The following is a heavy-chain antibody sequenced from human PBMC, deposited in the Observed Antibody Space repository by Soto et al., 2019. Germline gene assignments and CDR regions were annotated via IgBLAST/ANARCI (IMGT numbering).Heavy chain of an antibody. CDR3: ARRRVGSTVVTLYYFDY. J-gene: IGHJ4*02. CDR1: GGSISSSSYY. Sequence: QLQLQESGPGLVKPSETLSLTCTVSGGSISSSSYYWGWIRQPPGKGLEWIGSIYYSGSTYYNPSLKSRVTISVDTSKNQFSLKLSSVTAADTAVYYCARRRVGSTVVTLYYFDYWGQGTLVTVSS. D-gene: IGHD4-17*01. V-gene: IGHV4-39*01. CDR2: IYYSGST.